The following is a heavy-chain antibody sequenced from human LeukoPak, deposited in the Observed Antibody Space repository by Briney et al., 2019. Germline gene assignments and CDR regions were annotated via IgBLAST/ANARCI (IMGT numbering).Heavy chain of an antibody. J-gene: IGHJ4*02. CDR3: ASLPAAADDY. V-gene: IGHV3-30*14. D-gene: IGHD6-13*01. CDR1: GFTFSSYA. Sequence: GGSLRLSCAASGFTFSSYAMHWVRQAPGKGLEWVAVISYDGSNKYYADSVKGRFTISRDNSKNTLYLQMNSLRAEDTAVYYCASLPAAADDYWGQGTLVTVSS. CDR2: ISYDGSNK.